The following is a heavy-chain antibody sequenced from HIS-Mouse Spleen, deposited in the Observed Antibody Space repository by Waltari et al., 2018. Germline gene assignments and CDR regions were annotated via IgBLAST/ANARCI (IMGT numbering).Heavy chain of an antibody. CDR1: GGSISSSSYH. CDR3: AREIPYSSSWYDWYFDL. Sequence: QLQLQESGPGLVKPSETLSLTCTVSGGSISSSSYHWGRIRQPPGKGLEWIGSIYYSGSTYYNPSLKSRVTISVDTSKNQFSLKLSSVTAADTAVYYCAREIPYSSSWYDWYFDLWGRGTLVTVSS. CDR2: IYYSGST. J-gene: IGHJ2*01. D-gene: IGHD6-13*01. V-gene: IGHV4-39*07.